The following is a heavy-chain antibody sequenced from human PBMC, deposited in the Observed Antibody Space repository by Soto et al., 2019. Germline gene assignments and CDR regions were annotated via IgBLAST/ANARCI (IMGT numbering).Heavy chain of an antibody. Sequence: NPSETLSLTCTVSGDSVSSGSYYWSWIRQPPGKGLEWIGYIYYIGSTNYNPSLKSRVTISVDTSNNQFSLKLGSVTAADTAVYYCAGLTVRPAAITDYWGQGTLVTVSS. CDR1: GDSVSSGSYY. D-gene: IGHD2-2*01. J-gene: IGHJ4*02. CDR2: IYYIGST. V-gene: IGHV4-61*01. CDR3: AGLTVRPAAITDY.